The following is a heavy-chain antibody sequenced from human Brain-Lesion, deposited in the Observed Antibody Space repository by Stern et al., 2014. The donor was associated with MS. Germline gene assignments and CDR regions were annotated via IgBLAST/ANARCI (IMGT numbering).Heavy chain of an antibody. CDR2: VNNDGRRT. D-gene: IGHD3-10*01. J-gene: IGHJ5*01. CDR3: ARGERWFDS. Sequence: EVQLVESEGGFVQPGGSLRLSCAASGFTFSKYWIRWVRQAPGKGLVWVSRVNNDGRRTSYADSVKGRFTMSRDNAKNTLYLQMNSLRVEDTAIYYCARGERWFDSWGQGTLVTVSS. V-gene: IGHV3-74*02. CDR1: GFTFSKYW.